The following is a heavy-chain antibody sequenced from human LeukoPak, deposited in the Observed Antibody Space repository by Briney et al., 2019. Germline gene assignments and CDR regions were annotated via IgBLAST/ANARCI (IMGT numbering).Heavy chain of an antibody. CDR1: GFTFSSYN. D-gene: IGHD6-19*01. J-gene: IGHJ6*03. CDR2: ITSSSSYV. Sequence: GGSLRLSCEASGFTFSSYNMNWVRQAPGKRLEWVSSITSSSSYVFYADSVKGRFTISRDNAKNSLYLQMNSLRAEDTAVYYCARVIVGIAVAPQSGLTTYYYYMDVWGKGTTVTISS. V-gene: IGHV3-21*04. CDR3: ARVIVGIAVAPQSGLTTYYYYMDV.